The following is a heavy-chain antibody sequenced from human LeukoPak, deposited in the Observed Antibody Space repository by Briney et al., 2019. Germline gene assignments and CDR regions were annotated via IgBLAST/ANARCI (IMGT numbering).Heavy chain of an antibody. CDR2: ISSSGSTI. J-gene: IGHJ3*02. CDR1: GFTFSSYE. V-gene: IGHV3-48*03. CDR3: ARDPHSSSWYVAFDI. D-gene: IGHD6-13*01. Sequence: GGSLRLSCAASGFTFSSYEMNWVRQAPGEGLEWVSYISSSGSTIYYADSVKGRFTISRDNAKNSLYLQMNSLRAEDTAVYYCARDPHSSSWYVAFDIWGQGTMVTVSS.